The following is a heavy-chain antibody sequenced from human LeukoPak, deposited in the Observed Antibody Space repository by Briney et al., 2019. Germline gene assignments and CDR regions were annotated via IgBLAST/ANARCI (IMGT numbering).Heavy chain of an antibody. Sequence: PSETLSLTCTVSGGSISSYYWSWIRQPPGKGLEWIGYIYYSGSTNYNPSLKSRVTISVDTSKNQFSLKLSSVTAADTAVYYCARLYVTYDAFDIWGQGTMVTVSS. CDR1: GGSISSYY. CDR3: ARLYVTYDAFDI. D-gene: IGHD2-2*02. CDR2: IYYSGST. V-gene: IGHV4-59*01. J-gene: IGHJ3*02.